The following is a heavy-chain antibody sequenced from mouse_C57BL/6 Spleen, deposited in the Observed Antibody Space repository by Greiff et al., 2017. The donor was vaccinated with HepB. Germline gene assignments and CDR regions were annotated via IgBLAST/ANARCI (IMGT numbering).Heavy chain of an antibody. CDR2: ISSGSSTI. CDR3: ATYDYDDYAMDY. Sequence: EVQRVESGGGLVKPGGSLKLSCAASGFTFSDYGMHWVRQAPEKGLEWVAYISSGSSTIYYADTVKGRFTISRDNAKNTLFLQMTSLRSEDTAMYYCATYDYDDYAMDYWGQGTSVTVSS. CDR1: GFTFSDYG. V-gene: IGHV5-17*01. J-gene: IGHJ4*01. D-gene: IGHD2-4*01.